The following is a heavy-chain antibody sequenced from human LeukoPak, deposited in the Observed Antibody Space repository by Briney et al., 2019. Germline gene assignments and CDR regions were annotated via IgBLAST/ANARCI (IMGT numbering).Heavy chain of an antibody. Sequence: ASVKVSCKASGGTFSSYAISWVRQAPGQGLEWMGGIIPIFGTANYAQKFQGRVTITADESTSTAYMELSSLRSEDTAVYFCARLRSLGDSSSNHYYMDVWGKGTTVTVSS. J-gene: IGHJ6*03. D-gene: IGHD6-13*01. CDR2: IIPIFGTA. V-gene: IGHV1-69*13. CDR3: ARLRSLGDSSSNHYYMDV. CDR1: GGTFSSYA.